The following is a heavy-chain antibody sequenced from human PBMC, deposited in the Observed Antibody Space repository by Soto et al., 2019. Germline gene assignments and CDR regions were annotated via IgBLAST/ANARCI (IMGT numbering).Heavy chain of an antibody. CDR3: AKAPANVPWWFAP. CDR1: GFSFSNYV. CDR2: ISGSEGTT. V-gene: IGHV3-23*01. J-gene: IGHJ5*02. Sequence: GGSLKLACAASGFSFSNYVMSWLRQAPGKGLEWISAISGSEGTTYYRDSVKGRFIISRDNSKSTVYLRINSLKIEDTAVYYCAKAPANVPWWFAPWGQGT.